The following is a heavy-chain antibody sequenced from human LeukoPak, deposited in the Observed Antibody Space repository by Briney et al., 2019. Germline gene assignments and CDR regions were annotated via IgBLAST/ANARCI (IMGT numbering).Heavy chain of an antibody. CDR2: IYYSGST. V-gene: IGHV4-61*01. J-gene: IGHJ6*02. CDR3: ARDSGVFLSGYYHHYGMDV. D-gene: IGHD3-3*01. Sequence: SETLSLTCTVSGGSVSSGSYYWSWIRQPPGKGLGWIGYIYYSGSTNYNPSLKSRVTISVDTSKNQFSLKLSSVTAADTAVYYCARDSGVFLSGYYHHYGMDVWGQGTTVTVSS. CDR1: GGSVSSGSYY.